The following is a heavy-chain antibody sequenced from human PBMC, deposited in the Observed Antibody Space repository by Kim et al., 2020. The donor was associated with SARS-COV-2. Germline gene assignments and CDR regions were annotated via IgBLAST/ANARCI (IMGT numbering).Heavy chain of an antibody. J-gene: IGHJ5*02. D-gene: IGHD3-10*01. Sequence: ASVKVSCKVSGYTLTELSMHWVRQAPGKGLEWMGGFDPEDGETIYAQKFQGRVTMTEDTSTDTAYMELSSLRSEDTAVYYCATEGGSGNYYNVAGYNWFDPWGQGSLVTVSS. CDR3: ATEGGSGNYYNVAGYNWFDP. CDR2: FDPEDGET. CDR1: GYTLTELS. V-gene: IGHV1-24*01.